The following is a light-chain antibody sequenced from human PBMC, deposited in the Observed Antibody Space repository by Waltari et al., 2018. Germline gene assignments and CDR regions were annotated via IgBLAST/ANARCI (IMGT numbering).Light chain of an antibody. V-gene: IGLV2-14*03. CDR3: SSYTSTNTII. Sequence: QSALAQSASVSGSPGQSITISCTGTGSDIGYYNSSPWYQQHPGKAPKLLIFDVSRWSSGVSHRFSGSKSGNTASLTISGLQAEDEADYYCSSYTSTNTIIFGGGTKVTVL. CDR1: GSDIGYYNS. J-gene: IGLJ2*01. CDR2: DVS.